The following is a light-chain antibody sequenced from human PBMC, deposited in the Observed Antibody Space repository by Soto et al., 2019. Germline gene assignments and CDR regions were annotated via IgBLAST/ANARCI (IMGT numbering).Light chain of an antibody. J-gene: IGLJ1*01. CDR2: EVT. CDR1: SIDIGAYNY. V-gene: IGLV2-14*01. Sequence: QSALTQPASVSGSPGQSITISCTGTSIDIGAYNYVSWYQQHPDQAPKLLIYEVTNRPSGVSSRFSGSKSGNTASLTISGLQAEDEADYYCSSDTTRGTRLFGTGTTLTVL. CDR3: SSDTTRGTRL.